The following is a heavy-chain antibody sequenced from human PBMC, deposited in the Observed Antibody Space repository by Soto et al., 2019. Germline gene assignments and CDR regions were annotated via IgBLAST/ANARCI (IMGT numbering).Heavy chain of an antibody. J-gene: IGHJ4*02. V-gene: IGHV1-69*04. CDR2: IIPILGIA. Sequence: SVKVSCKASGGTFSSCTIIRVRQAPGQGLEWMGRIIPILGIANYAQKLQGRVTMTTDTSTSTAYMELRSLRSDDTAVYYCARDAPPADYWGQGTLVTVSS. CDR3: ARDAPPADY. CDR1: GGTFSSCT.